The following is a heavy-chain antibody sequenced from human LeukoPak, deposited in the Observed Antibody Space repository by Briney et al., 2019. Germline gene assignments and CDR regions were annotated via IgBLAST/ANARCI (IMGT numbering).Heavy chain of an antibody. CDR3: ARGGSGYSYGKIDS. J-gene: IGHJ4*02. CDR1: GFTFSHYE. Sequence: GGSLRLSCAVSGFTFSHYEMNWVRQAPGKGLEWLAYISSSGRTTYYADSVRGRFTISRDNAKNSLYLQMNSLRDEDTAVYYCARGGSGYSYGKIDSWGQGILVTVSS. CDR2: ISSSGRTT. D-gene: IGHD5-18*01. V-gene: IGHV3-48*03.